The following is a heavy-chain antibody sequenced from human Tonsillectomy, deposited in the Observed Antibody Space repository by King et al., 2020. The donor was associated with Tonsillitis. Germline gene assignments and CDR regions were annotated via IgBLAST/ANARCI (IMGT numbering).Heavy chain of an antibody. CDR2: IYWDDHK. D-gene: IGHD3-10*01. V-gene: IGHV2-5*02. J-gene: IGHJ4*02. Sequence: LTLKESGPTLVKPPQTLTLTCTCTGFSLTDNGVGVAWIRQAPGKALEWLSLIYWDDHKLFSSSLESRLTVTRDTSKNHVVLTMTNMDPVDTATYYCAHKGGFGELLYWSQGSLVTVSS. CDR3: AHKGGFGELLY. CDR1: GFSLTDNGVG.